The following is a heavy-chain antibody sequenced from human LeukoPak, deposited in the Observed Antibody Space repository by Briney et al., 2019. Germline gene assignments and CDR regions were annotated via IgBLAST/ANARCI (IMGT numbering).Heavy chain of an antibody. Sequence: PSETLSLTCAVYGGSFSGYYWNWIRQSPGKGLEWIGYIYYSGSTNYNPSLQSRVTISVDTSKNQFSLKLSSVTAADTAVYYCVRAGWYNFDSWGQGTLVTVSS. V-gene: IGHV4-59*01. D-gene: IGHD2-15*01. CDR3: VRAGWYNFDS. J-gene: IGHJ4*02. CDR1: GGSFSGYY. CDR2: IYYSGST.